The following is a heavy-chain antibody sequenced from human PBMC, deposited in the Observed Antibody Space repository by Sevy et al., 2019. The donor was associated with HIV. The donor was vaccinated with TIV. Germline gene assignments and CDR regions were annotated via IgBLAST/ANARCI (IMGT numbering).Heavy chain of an antibody. J-gene: IGHJ4*02. CDR3: AKTSTVTTSALDS. D-gene: IGHD4-17*01. Sequence: SETLSLTCAVFGESFVGHSWTWIRQPPGKGLEWIGEINTSATANYNPSLKSRVTISVDTSNNQFSLRLSSVTAADTAVYYCAKTSTVTTSALDSWGQGTLVTVSS. V-gene: IGHV4-34*01. CDR1: GESFVGHS. CDR2: INTSATA.